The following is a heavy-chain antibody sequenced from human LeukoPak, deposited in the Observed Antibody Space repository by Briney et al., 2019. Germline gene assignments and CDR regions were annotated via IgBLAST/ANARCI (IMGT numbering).Heavy chain of an antibody. CDR3: ARAAGGYRYFDY. CDR2: IEQDGSEK. Sequence: WGSLRLSCAASGFTFRTYWMTWVRQAPGRRLEWVANIEQDGSEKYYVDSVKGRFTISRDNAKNSLYLQMNSLRAEDTAVYYCARAAGGYRYFDYWGQGTLVTVSS. D-gene: IGHD5-18*01. V-gene: IGHV3-7*01. CDR1: GFTFRTYW. J-gene: IGHJ4*02.